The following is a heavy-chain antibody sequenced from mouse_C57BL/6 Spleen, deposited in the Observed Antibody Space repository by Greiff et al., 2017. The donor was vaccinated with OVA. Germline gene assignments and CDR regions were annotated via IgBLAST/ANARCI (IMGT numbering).Heavy chain of an antibody. Sequence: DVMLVESGGGLVKPGGSLKLSCAASGFTFSDYGMHWVRQAPEKGLEWVAYISSGSSPIYYADTVKGRFTISRDNAKNTLFLQMTSLRSEDTAMYYCARPTGSAMDYWGQGTSVTVSS. CDR3: ARPTGSAMDY. CDR2: ISSGSSPI. V-gene: IGHV5-17*01. CDR1: GFTFSDYG. J-gene: IGHJ4*01. D-gene: IGHD4-1*01.